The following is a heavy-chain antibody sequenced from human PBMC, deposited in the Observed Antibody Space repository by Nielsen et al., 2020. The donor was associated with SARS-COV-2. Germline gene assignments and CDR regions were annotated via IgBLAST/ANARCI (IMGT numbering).Heavy chain of an antibody. Sequence: SETLSLTCAVSGGSISSGGYSWSWIRQPPGKGLEWIGYIYHSGSTYYNPSLKSRVTISVDRSKNQFSLKLSSVTAADTAVYYCARGWGPIDYWGQGTLVTVSS. CDR1: GGSISSGGYS. CDR3: ARGWGPIDY. CDR2: IYHSGST. V-gene: IGHV4-30-2*01. D-gene: IGHD7-27*01. J-gene: IGHJ4*02.